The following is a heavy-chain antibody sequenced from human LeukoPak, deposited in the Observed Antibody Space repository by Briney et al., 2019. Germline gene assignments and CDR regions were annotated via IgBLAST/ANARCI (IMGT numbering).Heavy chain of an antibody. D-gene: IGHD6-13*01. CDR2: IYYSGNT. CDR3: ARTQLAGYSSSWYFDAFDM. V-gene: IGHV4-59*01. J-gene: IGHJ3*02. Sequence: PSETLSLTCTVSGGSISSYYWSWIRQPPGKGLEWIGYIYYSGNTNYNPSLKSRVTISVDTSKNQFSLKLSSVTAADTAVYYCARTQLAGYSSSWYFDAFDMWGQGTMVTVSS. CDR1: GGSISSYY.